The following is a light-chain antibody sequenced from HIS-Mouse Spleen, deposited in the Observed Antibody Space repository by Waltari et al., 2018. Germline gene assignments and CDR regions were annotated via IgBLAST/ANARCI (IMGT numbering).Light chain of an antibody. V-gene: IGLV2-11*01. CDR1: RSDVGGYNY. CDR2: DVS. CDR3: CSYAGSYTGV. J-gene: IGLJ1*01. Sequence: QSALTQPRSVSGSPGQSVTLSCTGTRSDVGGYNYLSWYQQHPGKAPKLMIYDVSKRPSGVPDRFSGSKSGNTASLTISGLQAEDEADYYCCSYAGSYTGVFGTGTKVTVL.